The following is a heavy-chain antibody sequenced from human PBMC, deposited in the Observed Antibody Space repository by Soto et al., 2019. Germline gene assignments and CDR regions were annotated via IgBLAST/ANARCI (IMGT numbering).Heavy chain of an antibody. CDR2: INSDGSTT. CDR3: ARDAYYDMGV. V-gene: IGHV3-74*01. CDR1: GFTFSTYW. J-gene: IGHJ6*02. Sequence: EVQLVESGGGLVQPGGSLRLSCAASGFTFSTYWMHWVRQAPGKGLVWVSRINSDGSTTNYADSVNGRFTISRDNAKKTLYLQMNSLRAEDTAVYYCARDAYYDMGVWGQGTTVTVSS.